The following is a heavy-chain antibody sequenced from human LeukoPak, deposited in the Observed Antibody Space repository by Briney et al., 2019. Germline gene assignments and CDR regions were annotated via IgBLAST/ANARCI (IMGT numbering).Heavy chain of an antibody. CDR2: IKQGGSEK. D-gene: IGHD3-10*01. CDR3: ARLVYGEYFDY. V-gene: IGHV3-7*01. CDR1: GFTFSSYW. Sequence: GGSLRLSCAPSGFTFSSYWMSWVRQAPGKGLEWVANIKQGGSEKYYVDSVKGRFTISRDNAKNSLFLQMNSLRAEDTAVYYCARLVYGEYFDYWGQGTLVTVSS. J-gene: IGHJ4*02.